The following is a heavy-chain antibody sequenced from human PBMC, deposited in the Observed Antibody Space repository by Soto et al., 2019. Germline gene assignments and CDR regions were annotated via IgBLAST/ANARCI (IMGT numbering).Heavy chain of an antibody. Sequence: GGSLRLSCAASGFTFSSYGMHWVRQAPGKGLEWVAVIWYHGNSMYYANSVKGRFTISRDNSKNTLYLQMNNLRAEDTAVYYCARYNTGHSDYWGQGTLVTVSS. CDR1: GFTFSSYG. CDR3: ARYNTGHSDY. V-gene: IGHV3-33*01. D-gene: IGHD1-20*01. J-gene: IGHJ4*02. CDR2: IWYHGNSM.